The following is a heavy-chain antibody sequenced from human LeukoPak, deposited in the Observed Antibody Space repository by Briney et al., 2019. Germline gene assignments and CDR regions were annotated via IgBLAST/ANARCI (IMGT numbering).Heavy chain of an antibody. CDR1: GGSISNYY. J-gene: IGHJ4*02. D-gene: IGHD6-13*01. CDR3: ARALYSASWSY. CDR2: IYNSGNT. Sequence: SETLSLTCTVSGGSISNYYWTSIRQPPGKGLESIGYIYNSGNTNYNPSLKSRVTISVDTSKNQFSLELSSVTTSDTAVYYCARALYSASWSYWGPGTLVTVSS. V-gene: IGHV4-59*01.